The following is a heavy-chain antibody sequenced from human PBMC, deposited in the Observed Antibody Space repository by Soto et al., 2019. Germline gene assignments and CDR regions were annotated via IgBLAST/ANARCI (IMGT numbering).Heavy chain of an antibody. CDR3: AGSYDSRGTFDY. CDR2: IIPIFGTA. Sequence: GASVKVSCKASGGTFSSYAISWVRQAPGQGLEWMGGIIPIFGTANYAQKFQGRVTITADESTSTAYMELSSLRSEDTAVYYCAGSYDSRGTFDYWGQGTLVTVSS. CDR1: GGTFSSYA. V-gene: IGHV1-69*13. D-gene: IGHD3-22*01. J-gene: IGHJ4*02.